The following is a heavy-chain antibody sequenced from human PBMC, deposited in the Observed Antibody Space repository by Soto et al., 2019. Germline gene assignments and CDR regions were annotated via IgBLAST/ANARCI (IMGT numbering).Heavy chain of an antibody. CDR2: MNPDSGNT. Sequence: QVQLVQSGAEVKKPGASVKVSCKASGYTFTSYDINWVRQATGQGLEWMGWMNPDSGNTGYAQKLQGRVTMTRDTSISTAYMELSSLRSDDTAVYYCARGPGYCSGGSCFAFDPWGQGTLVTVSS. CDR1: GYTFTSYD. J-gene: IGHJ5*02. V-gene: IGHV1-8*01. D-gene: IGHD2-15*01. CDR3: ARGPGYCSGGSCFAFDP.